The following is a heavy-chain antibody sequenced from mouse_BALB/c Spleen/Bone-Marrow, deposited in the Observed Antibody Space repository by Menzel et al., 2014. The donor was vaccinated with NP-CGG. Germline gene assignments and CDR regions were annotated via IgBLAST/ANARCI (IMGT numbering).Heavy chain of an antibody. CDR1: GFTFSNYG. V-gene: IGHV5-6-3*01. Sequence: EVQLVESGGGLVQPGGSLKLSCAASGFTFSNYGMSWVRQTPDKRLDLVATINSSGGTTYYPDSVKGRFTISRDNAKNTLYLQMSSLKSEDTAMYFCARGLYYVAYGPGFAYWGQGTLVTVSA. J-gene: IGHJ3*01. CDR2: INSSGGTT. D-gene: IGHD2-13*01. CDR3: ARGLYYVAYGPGFAY.